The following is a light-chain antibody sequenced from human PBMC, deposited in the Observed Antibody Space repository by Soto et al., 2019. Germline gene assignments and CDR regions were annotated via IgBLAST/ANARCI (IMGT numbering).Light chain of an antibody. CDR3: QSYDSSLSGWV. CDR1: SSNIGAGYD. CDR2: GNS. Sequence: QLVLTQPPSVSGAPGQRVTISCTGSSSNIGAGYDVHWYQQLPGTAPKLLIYGNSNRPSGVPDRFSGSKSGTSASLAITGLQAEAEADYYCQSYDSSLSGWVFGGGTKLTVL. J-gene: IGLJ3*02. V-gene: IGLV1-40*01.